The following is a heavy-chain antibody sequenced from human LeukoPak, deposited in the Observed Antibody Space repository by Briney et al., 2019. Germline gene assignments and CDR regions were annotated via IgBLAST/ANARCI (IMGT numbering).Heavy chain of an antibody. CDR1: GFTFSSYA. J-gene: IGHJ4*02. CDR2: ISGSGGST. D-gene: IGHD2-2*01. Sequence: GGSLRLSCAASGFTFSSYAMSWVRQAPGKGLEWVSAISGSGGSTYYADSVKGRFTISRDNSKNTLYLQMNSLRAEDTAVYYCAKERWDIVVLPAAKATVPPEAHSWGQGTLVTVSS. CDR3: AKERWDIVVLPAAKATVPPEAHS. V-gene: IGHV3-23*01.